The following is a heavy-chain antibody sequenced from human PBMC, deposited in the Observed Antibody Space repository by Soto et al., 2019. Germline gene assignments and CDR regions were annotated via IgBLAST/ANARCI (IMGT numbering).Heavy chain of an antibody. V-gene: IGHV3-30*18. CDR3: SKGGRGTDYFYYGMDV. J-gene: IGHJ6*02. CDR1: GFTFSGYG. CDR2: ISYDGNNK. D-gene: IGHD1-1*01. Sequence: PGGSLRLSCAASGFTFSGYGMHWVRQAPGKGLEWVAVISYDGNNKYYADSVKGRFTISRDNSKNTLHLQMNSLRAEDTAVYYCSKGGRGTDYFYYGMDVWGQGTTVTVSS.